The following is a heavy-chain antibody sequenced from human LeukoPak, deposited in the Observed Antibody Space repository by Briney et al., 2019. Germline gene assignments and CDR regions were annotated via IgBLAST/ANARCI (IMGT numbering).Heavy chain of an antibody. V-gene: IGHV3-15*01. Sequence: GGSLRLSCAASGFTFGNAWMSWVRQAPGKGLEWVGRIKSKTDGGTTDYAAPVKGRFTISRDDSKNTLYLQMNSLKTEDTAVYYCTTDAPYDDFWSGRYYYYYMDVWGKGTTVTVSS. CDR1: GFTFGNAW. J-gene: IGHJ6*03. D-gene: IGHD3-3*01. CDR3: TTDAPYDDFWSGRYYYYYMDV. CDR2: IKSKTDGGTT.